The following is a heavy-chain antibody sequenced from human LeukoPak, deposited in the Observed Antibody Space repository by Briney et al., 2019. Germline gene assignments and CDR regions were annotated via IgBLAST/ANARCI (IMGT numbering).Heavy chain of an antibody. D-gene: IGHD3-22*01. CDR1: GGSISSGGYY. CDR3: ARANSDYLPFDY. V-gene: IGHV4-30-2*01. J-gene: IGHJ4*02. CDR2: IYHSGST. Sequence: PSETLSLTCTVSGGSISSGGYYWSWIRQPPGKGLEWIGYIYHSGSTYYNPSLKSRVTISVDTSQNQFSLKLTSVTAADTAVYYCARANSDYLPFDYWGQGTLVTVSS.